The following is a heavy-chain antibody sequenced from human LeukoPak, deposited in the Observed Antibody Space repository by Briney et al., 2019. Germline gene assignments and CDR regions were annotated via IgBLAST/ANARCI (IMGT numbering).Heavy chain of an antibody. CDR1: GFAFSSQA. CDR2: ISDSGDST. Sequence: RTGGSLRLSCAASGFAFSSQAMGWVRQAPGKGLEWVSVISDSGDSTYYADSVKGRFTISRDNSKNTLYLQMNSLGAEDTAVYYCAKDARRSSGWYFFDHWGQGTLVTISS. J-gene: IGHJ4*02. D-gene: IGHD6-19*01. V-gene: IGHV3-23*01. CDR3: AKDARRSSGWYFFDH.